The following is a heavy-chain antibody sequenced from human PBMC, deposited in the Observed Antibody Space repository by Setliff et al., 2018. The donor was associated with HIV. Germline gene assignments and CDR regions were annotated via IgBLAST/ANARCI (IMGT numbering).Heavy chain of an antibody. CDR3: ARDTGQLVYYFDS. CDR2: MSYDGNNK. V-gene: IGHV3-30*03. Sequence: GSLRLSCAASGFTFSDYYMSWIRQAPGKGLEWVAVMSYDGNNKYYADSVKGRFTISRDNSKNTLFLQMNSLRPEDTAVYFCARDTGQLVYYFDSWGQGTLVTVSS. D-gene: IGHD6-6*01. J-gene: IGHJ4*02. CDR1: GFTFSDYY.